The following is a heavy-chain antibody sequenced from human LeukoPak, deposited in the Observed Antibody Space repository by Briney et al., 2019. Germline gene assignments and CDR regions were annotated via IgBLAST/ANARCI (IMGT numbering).Heavy chain of an antibody. CDR2: IYYSGST. CDR1: GGSISSGGYY. J-gene: IGHJ6*02. V-gene: IGHV4-31*03. Sequence: PSETLSLTRTVSGGSISSGGYYWSWIRQHPGKGLEWIGYIYYSGSTYYNPSLKSRVTISVDTSKNQFSLKLSSVTAADTAVYYCARDVVINYYYGMDVWGQGTTVTVSS. CDR3: ARDVVINYYYGMDV. D-gene: IGHD3-22*01.